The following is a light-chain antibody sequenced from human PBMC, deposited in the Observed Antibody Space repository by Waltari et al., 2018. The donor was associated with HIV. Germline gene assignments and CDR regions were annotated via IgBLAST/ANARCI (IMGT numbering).Light chain of an antibody. J-gene: IGLJ2*01. CDR1: SSDVGGYHY. CDR3: SSYGGSNNVV. V-gene: IGLV2-8*01. Sequence: QSALTQPPSASGSPGQSVTISCTGTSSDVGGYHYVYWYQQHPGKAPKLTIYGVNKRPAGVPYRFSGSKAGNTASLTVSGLQGEDEAEYYCSSYGGSNNVVFGGGTKLTVL. CDR2: GVN.